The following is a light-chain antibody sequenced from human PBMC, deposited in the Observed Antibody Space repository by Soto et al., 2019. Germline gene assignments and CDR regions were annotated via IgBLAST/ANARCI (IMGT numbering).Light chain of an antibody. CDR2: SNN. Sequence: QSVVTQPPSASGTPGQGVTISCSGSSSNIGVNTVNWYQQLPGTAPKLLIYSNNLRPSGVPDRFSGSKSGTSASLAISGLQSGDEADYHCASWDDSLNGVVFGGGTKLTVL. V-gene: IGLV1-44*01. CDR3: ASWDDSLNGVV. CDR1: SSNIGVNT. J-gene: IGLJ2*01.